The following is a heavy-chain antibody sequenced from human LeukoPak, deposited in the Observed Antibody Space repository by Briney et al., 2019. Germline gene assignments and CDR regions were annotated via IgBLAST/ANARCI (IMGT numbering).Heavy chain of an antibody. Sequence: ASVTVSFKASGYTFTGYYMHWVRQAPGQGLEWMGWINPNSGGTNYAQKLQGRVTMTTDTSTSTAYMELRSLRSDDTAVYYCASIADSSAFDAFDIWGQGTMVTVSS. CDR2: INPNSGGT. CDR3: ASIADSSAFDAFDI. J-gene: IGHJ3*02. D-gene: IGHD3-22*01. CDR1: GYTFTGYY. V-gene: IGHV1-2*02.